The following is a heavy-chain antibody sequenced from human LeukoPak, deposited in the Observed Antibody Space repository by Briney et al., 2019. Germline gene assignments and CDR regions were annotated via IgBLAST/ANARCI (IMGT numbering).Heavy chain of an antibody. CDR2: INWNGGST. V-gene: IGHV3-20*04. CDR1: GFNFDDYG. CDR3: ARDLGMGYDNEIDY. J-gene: IGHJ4*02. D-gene: IGHD5-12*01. Sequence: GSLRLSCAASGFNFDDYGMSWVRQAPGKGLEWVSGINWNGGSTGYADSVKGRFTISRDNAKNSLYLKMNSLRAEDTALYYCARDLGMGYDNEIDYWGQGTLVTVSS.